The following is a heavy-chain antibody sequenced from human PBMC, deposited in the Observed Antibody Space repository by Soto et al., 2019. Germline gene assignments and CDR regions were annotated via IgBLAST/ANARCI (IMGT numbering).Heavy chain of an antibody. J-gene: IGHJ6*02. CDR3: ARDRTDYGGRYYYYGMDV. D-gene: IGHD4-17*01. CDR1: GGSISSGGYY. Sequence: QVQLQESGPGLVKPSQTLSLTCTVSGGSISSGGYYWSWIRQHPGKGLEWIGYIYYSGSTYYNPYLKSRGTISVDTAKNQFALKLSSVTAADTAVYYCARDRTDYGGRYYYYGMDVWGQGTTVTVSS. V-gene: IGHV4-31*03. CDR2: IYYSGST.